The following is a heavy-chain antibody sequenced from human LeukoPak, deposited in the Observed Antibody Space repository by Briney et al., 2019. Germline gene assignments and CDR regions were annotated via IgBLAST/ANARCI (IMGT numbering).Heavy chain of an antibody. CDR1: GGSISSSSYY. V-gene: IGHV4-39*07. Sequence: SETLSLTYTVSGGSISSSSYYWGWIRQPPGKGLEWIGSIYYSGSTYYNPSLKSRVTISVDTSKNQFSLKLSSVTAADTAVYYCARDGRIQLWVPWGQGTLVTVSS. CDR3: ARDGRIQLWVP. D-gene: IGHD5-18*01. CDR2: IYYSGST. J-gene: IGHJ5*02.